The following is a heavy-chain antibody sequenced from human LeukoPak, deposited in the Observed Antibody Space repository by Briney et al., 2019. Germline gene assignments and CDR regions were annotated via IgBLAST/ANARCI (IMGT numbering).Heavy chain of an antibody. CDR3: ARGRRRWLQYTDY. Sequence: SETLSLTCTVSGGSISSSSYYWGWIRQPPGKGLEWIGSIYYSGSTYYNPSLKSRVTISVDTSKNQFSLKLSSLPAADTAVYYCARGRRRWLQYTDYWGQGTLVTVSS. V-gene: IGHV4-39*07. J-gene: IGHJ4*02. CDR2: IYYSGST. D-gene: IGHD5-24*01. CDR1: GGSISSSSYY.